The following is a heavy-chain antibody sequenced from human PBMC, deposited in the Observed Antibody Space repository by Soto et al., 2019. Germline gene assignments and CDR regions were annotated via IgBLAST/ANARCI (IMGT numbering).Heavy chain of an antibody. Sequence: GGSLRLSCVASRFIFSTYAMSWVRQAPGKGLEWVSSISGSGGATSYADSVKGRFTVSRDNSTNTLFLHMNSLRVEDTAAYFCAKLWGGCSRTSCQRGNGFDIWGQGTLVTVSS. CDR1: RFIFSTYA. CDR3: AKLWGGCSRTSCQRGNGFDI. J-gene: IGHJ3*02. D-gene: IGHD2-2*01. CDR2: ISGSGGAT. V-gene: IGHV3-23*01.